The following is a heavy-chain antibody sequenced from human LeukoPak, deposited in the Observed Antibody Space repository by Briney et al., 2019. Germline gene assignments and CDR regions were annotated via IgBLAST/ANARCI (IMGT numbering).Heavy chain of an antibody. CDR2: IVLIFGTA. J-gene: IGHJ5*02. Sequence: GASGKVSCKASGGTFNRSAISWGRHAPGQGLEWVGVIVLIFGTANHAQKVQGRVRMTSDESTSTAYMEPSSLSAEDTAMYYCAKAAVRGVITNWFDHWGQGTLVTVSS. CDR1: GGTFNRSA. V-gene: IGHV1-69*13. CDR3: AKAAVRGVITNWFDH. D-gene: IGHD3-10*01.